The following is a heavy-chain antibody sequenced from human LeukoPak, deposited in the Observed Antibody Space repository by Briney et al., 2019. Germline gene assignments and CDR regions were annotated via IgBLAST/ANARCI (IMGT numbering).Heavy chain of an antibody. CDR1: GYTFTSHG. CDR3: ARDPEDGSSSGVDWFDP. J-gene: IGHJ5*02. V-gene: IGHV1-18*01. D-gene: IGHD6-6*01. CDR2: ISAYNGNT. Sequence: GASVKVSCKASGYTFTSHGISWVRQAPGQGLEWMGWISAYNGNTNYAQKLQGRVTMTTDTSTSTAYMELRSLRSDDTAVYYCARDPEDGSSSGVDWFDPWGQGTLVTVSS.